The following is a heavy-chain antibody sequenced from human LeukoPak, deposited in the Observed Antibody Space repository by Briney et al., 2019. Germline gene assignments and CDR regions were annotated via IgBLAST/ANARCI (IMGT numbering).Heavy chain of an antibody. CDR2: ISYDGGSK. CDR1: GFTFSSYD. CDR3: AKDRGYSSNLFDY. Sequence: PGGSLRLSCAAPGFTFSSYDMHWVRQAPGKGLEWVTIISYDGGSKYYADSVKGRFTLSRDNSKNTLYLQMNSLRDEDTAVYYCAKDRGYSSNLFDYWGQGTLVTVSS. J-gene: IGHJ4*02. V-gene: IGHV3-30*18. D-gene: IGHD6-13*01.